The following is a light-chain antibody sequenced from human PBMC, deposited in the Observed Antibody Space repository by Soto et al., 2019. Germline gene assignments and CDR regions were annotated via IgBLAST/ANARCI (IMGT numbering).Light chain of an antibody. J-gene: IGLJ1*01. CDR2: DVY. CDR3: SSYTTSSSYV. V-gene: IGLV2-14*01. CDR1: SRDVSGFNY. Sequence: QSVLTQPASVSGSPGQSITISCTGTSRDVSGFNYVSWYQQHPGKAPKLLIFDVYSRPSGISNRFSGSKSGNSASLTISGLQAEDEADYYCSSYTTSSSYVFGDGTMVTVL.